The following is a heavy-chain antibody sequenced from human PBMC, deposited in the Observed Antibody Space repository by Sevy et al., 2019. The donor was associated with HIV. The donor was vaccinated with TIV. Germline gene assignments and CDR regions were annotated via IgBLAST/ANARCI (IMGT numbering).Heavy chain of an antibody. CDR2: IRNKADGYTT. Sequence: GGSLRLSCAASGFTFSDHYMEWVRQAPGKGLEWVGRIRNKADGYTTEYAASVKGRFTISRDDSKNSLYLLMNSLKTEDTAVYYCATHAGIAAAGRVFDYWGQGTPVTVSS. V-gene: IGHV3-72*01. CDR3: ATHAGIAAAGRVFDY. J-gene: IGHJ4*02. CDR1: GFTFSDHY. D-gene: IGHD6-13*01.